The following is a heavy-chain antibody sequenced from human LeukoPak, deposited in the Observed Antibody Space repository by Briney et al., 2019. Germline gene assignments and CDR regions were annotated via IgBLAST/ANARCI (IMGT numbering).Heavy chain of an antibody. Sequence: SETLSLTCTVSGGSISSGDYYWSWIRQHPGKGLEWIGNIYYSGSTYYNPSLKSRVTISVDTSKSQFSLKLSSVTDADTAVYYCAREGYDSSYYYYLDYWGQGTLVTVSS. CDR1: GGSISSGDYY. D-gene: IGHD3-22*01. J-gene: IGHJ4*02. CDR3: AREGYDSSYYYYLDY. V-gene: IGHV4-31*03. CDR2: IYYSGST.